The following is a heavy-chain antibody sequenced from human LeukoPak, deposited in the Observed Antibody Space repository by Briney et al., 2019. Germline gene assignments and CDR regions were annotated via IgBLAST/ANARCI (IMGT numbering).Heavy chain of an antibody. J-gene: IGHJ5*02. V-gene: IGHV1-69*13. D-gene: IGHD2-2*01. Sequence: GASAKVSCKASGYTFTCYYMHWVRQAPGQGLEWMGGIIPIFGTAYYAQKSQGRVTITADESTSTAYMELSSLRSEDTAVYYCARDARHRYCSSTTCYRGWLDPWGQGTLVTVSS. CDR2: IIPIFGTA. CDR3: ARDARHRYCSSTTCYRGWLDP. CDR1: GYTFTCYY.